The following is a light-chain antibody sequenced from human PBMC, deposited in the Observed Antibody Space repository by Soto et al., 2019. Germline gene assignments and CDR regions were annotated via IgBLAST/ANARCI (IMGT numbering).Light chain of an antibody. V-gene: IGLV2-14*03. CDR3: SSYTSTSTLYV. CDR1: SXDVGGYNY. Sequence: QSALTQPASVSGSPGQSITISCTGTSXDVGGYNYVSWHQQHPGKAPILIIYEVSNRPSGISNRFSGSKSGSTASLTISGLQPEDEADYYCSSYTSTSTLYVFGTGTKGTVL. CDR2: EVS. J-gene: IGLJ1*01.